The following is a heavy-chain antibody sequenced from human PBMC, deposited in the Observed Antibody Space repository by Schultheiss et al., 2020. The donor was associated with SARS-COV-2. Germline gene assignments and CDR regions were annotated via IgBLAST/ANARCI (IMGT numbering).Heavy chain of an antibody. J-gene: IGHJ4*02. CDR3: RHYYGSGSYDY. CDR2: INPSGGST. V-gene: IGHV1-46*01. Sequence: SVKVSCKASGYTFTGYCMHWVRQAPGQGIEWMGIINPSGGSTSYAQKFQGRVTMTEDTSTDTAYMELSSLRSEETAVYYCRHYYGSGSYDYWGQGTLVTVSS. D-gene: IGHD3-10*01. CDR1: GYTFTGYC.